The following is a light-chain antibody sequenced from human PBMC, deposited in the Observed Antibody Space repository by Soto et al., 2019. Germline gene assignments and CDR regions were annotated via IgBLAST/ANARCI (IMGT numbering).Light chain of an antibody. CDR1: SSDVGGYNY. CDR2: DVS. CDR3: SSYTSSSTLFYV. Sequence: QSALTQPASVSGSSGQSITISCTGTSSDVGGYNYVSWYQQHPGKAPKLMIYDVSNRPSGVSNRFSGSKSGNTASLTISWLQAEDEADYYCSSYTSSSTLFYVFGTGTKVTVL. V-gene: IGLV2-14*01. J-gene: IGLJ1*01.